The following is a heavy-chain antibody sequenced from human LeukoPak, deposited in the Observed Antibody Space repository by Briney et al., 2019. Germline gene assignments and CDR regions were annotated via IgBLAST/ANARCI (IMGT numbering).Heavy chain of an antibody. Sequence: SETLSLTCAVYGGSFSGYYWNWIRQPPGKGLEWIGEINHRGSTNYNPSLKSRVTISVDTSKNQFSLKLSSVTAADTAVYYCARGEDGDYYFQHWGQGTLVTVSS. D-gene: IGHD4-17*01. CDR3: ARGEDGDYYFQH. V-gene: IGHV4-34*01. J-gene: IGHJ1*01. CDR2: INHRGST. CDR1: GGSFSGYY.